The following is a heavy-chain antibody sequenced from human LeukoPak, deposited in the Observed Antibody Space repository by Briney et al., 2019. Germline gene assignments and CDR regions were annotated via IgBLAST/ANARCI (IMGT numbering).Heavy chain of an antibody. Sequence: GGSLRLSCAASGFTFSSYSMNWVRQAPGKGLGWVSYISSSSSTIYYADSVKGRFTISRDNAKNSLYLQMNSLRAEDTAVYYCAKDRTRDFDYWGQGTLVTVSS. D-gene: IGHD2-2*01. CDR3: AKDRTRDFDY. CDR2: ISSSSSTI. V-gene: IGHV3-48*01. CDR1: GFTFSSYS. J-gene: IGHJ4*02.